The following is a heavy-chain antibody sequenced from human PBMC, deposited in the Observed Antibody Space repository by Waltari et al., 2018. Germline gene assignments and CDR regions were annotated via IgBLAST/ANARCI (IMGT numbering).Heavy chain of an antibody. D-gene: IGHD6-13*01. Sequence: QVQLQESGPGLVKPSQTLSLTCTVSGGSISSGSYYWSWIRPPAGKGLEWIGYIYTSGSTNYNPSLKSRVTISVDTSKNQFSLKLSSVTAADTAVYYCARDRTPSIAAADKGVRWFDPWGQGTLVTVSS. V-gene: IGHV4-61*09. CDR1: GGSISSGSYY. J-gene: IGHJ5*02. CDR2: IYTSGST. CDR3: ARDRTPSIAAADKGVRWFDP.